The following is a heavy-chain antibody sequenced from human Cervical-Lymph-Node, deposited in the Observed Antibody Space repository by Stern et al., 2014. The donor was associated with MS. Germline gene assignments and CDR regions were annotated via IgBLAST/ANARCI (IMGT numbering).Heavy chain of an antibody. CDR2: INHSGST. CDR1: GGSFSGYY. J-gene: IGHJ5*02. Sequence: QVQLQQWGAGLLKPSATLSLTCGVYGGSFSGYYWSWIRQPPGKGLEWIGEINHSGSTNYNPSLKSRVTISADTSRSQFSLKLGSVTAADTAVYYCARYNVRDWLEPWGQGTLVIVSS. CDR3: ARYNVRDWLEP. V-gene: IGHV4-34*01. D-gene: IGHD5-24*01.